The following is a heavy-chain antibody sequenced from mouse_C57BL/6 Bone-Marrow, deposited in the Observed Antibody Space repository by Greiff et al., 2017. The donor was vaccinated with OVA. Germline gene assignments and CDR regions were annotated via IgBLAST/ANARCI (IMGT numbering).Heavy chain of an antibody. D-gene: IGHD1-1*01. CDR1: GFTFSSYG. CDR2: ISSGGSYT. CDR3: ARHYYGSSYY. V-gene: IGHV5-6*01. Sequence: EVQLVESGGDLVKPGGSLKLSCAASGFTFSSYGMSWVRQTPDKRLEWVANISSGGSYTYSPDSVKGRFTISRDNAKNTLYLQMSSLKSEATAMSYCARHYYGSSYYWGQGTTLTVSS. J-gene: IGHJ2*01.